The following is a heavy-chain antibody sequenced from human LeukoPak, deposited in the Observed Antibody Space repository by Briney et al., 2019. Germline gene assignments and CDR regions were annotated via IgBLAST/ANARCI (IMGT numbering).Heavy chain of an antibody. CDR3: ARTGYCSGGSCYWFDP. CDR1: GGSISSYY. V-gene: IGHV4-59*01. Sequence: SETLSLTCTVSGGSISSYYWSWIRQPPGKGLEWIGYIYYSGSTNYNPSLKSRVAISVDTSKNQFSLKLSSVTAADTAVYYCARTGYCSGGSCYWFDPWGQGTLVTVSS. D-gene: IGHD2-15*01. CDR2: IYYSGST. J-gene: IGHJ5*02.